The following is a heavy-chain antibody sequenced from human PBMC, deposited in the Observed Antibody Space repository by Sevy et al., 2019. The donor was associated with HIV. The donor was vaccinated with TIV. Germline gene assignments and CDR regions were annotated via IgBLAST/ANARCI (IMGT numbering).Heavy chain of an antibody. D-gene: IGHD2-2*01. CDR3: ARAPLVPAAADY. V-gene: IGHV3-7*01. J-gene: IGHJ4*02. CDR2: IKQDGSET. CDR1: GFTFNSYW. Sequence: GGSLRLSCAASGFTFNSYWMSWVRQAPGKGLEWLANIKQDGSETKYVDSGKGRFTISRDNAKNSLYLQMNSLRAEDTAVYYCARAPLVPAAADYWGQGILVTVS.